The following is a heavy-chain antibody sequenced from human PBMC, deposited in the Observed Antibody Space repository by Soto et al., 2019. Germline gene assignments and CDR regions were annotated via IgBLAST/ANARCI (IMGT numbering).Heavy chain of an antibody. CDR2: ISGSGGST. Sequence: PGGSLRLSCAASGFTFSSYAMSWVRQAPGKGLEWVSAISGSGGSTYYADSVKGRFTISRDNSKNTLYLQMNSLRAEDTAVYYCAKSKWFGELLPPHGMDVWGQGTTVTVSS. CDR3: AKSKWFGELLPPHGMDV. D-gene: IGHD3-10*01. CDR1: GFTFSSYA. V-gene: IGHV3-23*01. J-gene: IGHJ6*02.